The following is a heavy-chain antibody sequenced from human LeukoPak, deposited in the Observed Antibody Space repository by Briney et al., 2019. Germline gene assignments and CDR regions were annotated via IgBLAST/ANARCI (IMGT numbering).Heavy chain of an antibody. D-gene: IGHD6-19*01. J-gene: IGHJ5*02. V-gene: IGHV4-61*02. CDR2: IYTSGST. CDR1: GGSISSGSYY. CDR3: ARTPQHPYSSGMYDP. Sequence: SQTLSLTCTVSGGSISSGSYYWSWIRQPAGKGLEWIGRIYTSGSTNYNPSLKSRVTISVDTSKNQFSLKLSSVTAADTAVYYCARTPQHPYSSGMYDPWGQGTLVTVSS.